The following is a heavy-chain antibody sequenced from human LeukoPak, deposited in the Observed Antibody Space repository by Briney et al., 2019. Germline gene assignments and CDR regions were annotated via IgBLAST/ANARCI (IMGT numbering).Heavy chain of an antibody. V-gene: IGHV3-73*01. Sequence: GGSLRLSCAASGFVFSGSAMHWVRQASGKGLEWVGRIRGKANNYATAYAASVKGRFTISRDDSKNTAYLQMNSLKTEDTAVYYCTVVTEVTTGWGQGTLVTVSS. CDR3: TVVTEVTTG. D-gene: IGHD4-17*01. J-gene: IGHJ4*02. CDR1: GFVFSGSA. CDR2: IRGKANNYAT.